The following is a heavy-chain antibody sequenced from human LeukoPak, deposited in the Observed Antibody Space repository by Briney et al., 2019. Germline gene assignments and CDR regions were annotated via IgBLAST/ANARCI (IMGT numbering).Heavy chain of an antibody. J-gene: IGHJ1*01. D-gene: IGHD3-3*01. CDR3: AKDRKNYDFWSGYYSEYFQH. CDR1: GFTFSSYG. V-gene: IGHV3-30*02. Sequence: PGGSLRLSCAASGFTFSSYGMHWVRQAPGKGLEWVAFIRYDGSNKYYADSVKGRFNISRDNSKNKLYLQMNSLRAEDTDVYYCAKDRKNYDFWSGYYSEYFQHWGQGTLVTVSS. CDR2: IRYDGSNK.